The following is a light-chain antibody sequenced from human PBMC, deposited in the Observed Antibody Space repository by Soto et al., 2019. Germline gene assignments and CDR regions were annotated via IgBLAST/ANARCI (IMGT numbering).Light chain of an antibody. CDR3: LKYHSAQGIT. CDR1: QAISNY. V-gene: IGKV1-27*01. Sequence: DIQMTQSPSSLSASVGDRVTITCRASQAISNYLAWYQQKPGKVPKLLIYAASTLQSGVPSRFSGSGSGTDFTLTISSLQPEDVATYYCLKYHSAQGITFGQGTRLEIK. CDR2: AAS. J-gene: IGKJ5*01.